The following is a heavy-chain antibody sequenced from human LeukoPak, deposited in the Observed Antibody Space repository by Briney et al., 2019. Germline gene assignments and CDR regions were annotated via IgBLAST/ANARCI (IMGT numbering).Heavy chain of an antibody. CDR1: GFTFSSYW. D-gene: IGHD2/OR15-2a*01. J-gene: IGHJ3*02. Sequence: TGGSLRLSCAASGFTFSSYWMHWVRQGPGKGLVWVSRINSDGSSTSYADSVKGRFTISRDNAKNTLYLQMNSLRAEETAVYYCAKAPLSVEAFDIWGQGTMVTVSS. CDR3: AKAPLSVEAFDI. V-gene: IGHV3-74*01. CDR2: INSDGSST.